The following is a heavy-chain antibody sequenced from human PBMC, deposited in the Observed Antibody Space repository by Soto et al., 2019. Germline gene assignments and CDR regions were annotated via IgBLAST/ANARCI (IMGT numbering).Heavy chain of an antibody. CDR2: ISGSGGST. J-gene: IGHJ6*03. CDR1: GFTFSSYA. CDR3: AKGVYDFWSGYRDLGDYYYYYYMDV. V-gene: IGHV3-23*01. D-gene: IGHD3-3*01. Sequence: GGSLRLSCAASGFTFSSYAMSWVRQAPGKGLEWVSAISGSGGSTYYADSVKGRFTISRDNSKNTLYLQMNSLRTEDTAVYYCAKGVYDFWSGYRDLGDYYYYYYMDVWGKGTTVTVSS.